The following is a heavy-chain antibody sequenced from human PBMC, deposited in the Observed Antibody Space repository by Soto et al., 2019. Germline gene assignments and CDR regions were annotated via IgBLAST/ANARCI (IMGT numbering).Heavy chain of an antibody. D-gene: IGHD3-16*02. Sequence: SETLSLTCTVSGGSISSGGYYWSWIRQHPGKGLEWIGYIYYSGSTYYNPSLKSRVTISVDTSKNQFSLKLSSVTAADTAVYYCARTFNSLKSMITFGGVIVTGIHAFDIWGQGTMVTVS. V-gene: IGHV4-31*03. J-gene: IGHJ3*02. CDR1: GGSISSGGYY. CDR3: ARTFNSLKSMITFGGVIVTGIHAFDI. CDR2: IYYSGST.